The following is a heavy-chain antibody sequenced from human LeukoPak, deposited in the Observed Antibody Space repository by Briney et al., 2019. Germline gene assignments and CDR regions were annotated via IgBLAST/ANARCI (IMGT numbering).Heavy chain of an antibody. CDR2: MFYSGSN. J-gene: IGHJ4*02. CDR1: GVSITSYY. Sequence: SETLSLTCNVSGVSITSYYLSWIRQPPGKGLEWVGYMFYSGSNNYNPSLKSPVTISVDTSKSKFSLKLSSVTAADTAVYYCARHIGYCSGGSCYFDNWGQGTLVTVSS. CDR3: ARHIGYCSGGSCYFDN. D-gene: IGHD2-15*01. V-gene: IGHV4-59*08.